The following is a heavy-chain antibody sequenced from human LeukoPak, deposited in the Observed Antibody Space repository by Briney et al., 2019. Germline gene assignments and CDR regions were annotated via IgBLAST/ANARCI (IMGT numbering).Heavy chain of an antibody. Sequence: AGGSLRLSCAASGFTFSSYEMNWVRQAPGKGLEWVSYISSSGSTIYYADSVKGRFTISGDNAKNSLYLQMNSLRAEDTAVYYCASHSVYTVTALFDYWGQGTLVTVSS. J-gene: IGHJ4*02. CDR2: ISSSGSTI. CDR3: ASHSVYTVTALFDY. D-gene: IGHD4-17*01. CDR1: GFTFSSYE. V-gene: IGHV3-48*03.